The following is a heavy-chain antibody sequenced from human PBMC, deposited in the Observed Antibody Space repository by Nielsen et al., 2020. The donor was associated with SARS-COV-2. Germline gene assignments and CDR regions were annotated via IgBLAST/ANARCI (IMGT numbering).Heavy chain of an antibody. CDR3: VRIDMATISVDY. CDR2: IYYSGRT. J-gene: IGHJ4*02. D-gene: IGHD5-24*01. Sequence: GSLRLSCTVSAASVSSSGYYWGWIRQPPGKGLECIGSIYYSGRTYYSPSLTSRVTISVDTSKNQFSLKVNSVTAADTAAYYCVRIDMATISVDYWGRGTLVTVSS. V-gene: IGHV4-39*07. CDR1: AASVSSSGYY.